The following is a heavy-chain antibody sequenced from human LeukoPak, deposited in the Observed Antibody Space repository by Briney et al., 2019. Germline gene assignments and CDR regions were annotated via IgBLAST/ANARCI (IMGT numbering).Heavy chain of an antibody. J-gene: IGHJ4*02. D-gene: IGHD1-14*01. V-gene: IGHV3-74*03. CDR2: INTSGSST. CDR1: GFTFSDYW. Sequence: GRSLRLSCAASGFTFSDYWMHWVRQVPGKGLVWVSRINTSGSSTTYADYVKGRFTISRDNAKNTLYLQMDSLRAEDTGVYYCARSNHADDFWGQGTLVTVSS. CDR3: ARSNHADDF.